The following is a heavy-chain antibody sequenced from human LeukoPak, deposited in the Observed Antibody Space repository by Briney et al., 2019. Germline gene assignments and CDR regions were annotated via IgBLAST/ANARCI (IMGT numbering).Heavy chain of an antibody. CDR2: INPNSGGT. Sequence: ASVKVSCKASGYTFTGYYMHWVRQAPGQGLEWMGWINPNSGGTNYAQKFQGWVTMTRDTSISTAHMELSRLRSDDTAVYYCARAQGHSSGSIWGHYYYYGMDVWGQGTTVTVSS. CDR3: ARAQGHSSGSIWGHYYYYGMDV. CDR1: GYTFTGYY. D-gene: IGHD6-19*01. J-gene: IGHJ6*02. V-gene: IGHV1-2*04.